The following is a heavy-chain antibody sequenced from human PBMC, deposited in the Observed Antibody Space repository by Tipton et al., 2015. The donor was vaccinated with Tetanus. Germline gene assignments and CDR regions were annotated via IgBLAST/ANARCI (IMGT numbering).Heavy chain of an antibody. V-gene: IGHV4-34*01. CDR2: INYSGTT. Sequence: TLSLTCAVYGGSFSGYYWNWIRQPPGKGLEWIGEINYSGTTNYNPSLKSRVTMSVDTSKNQFSLQLSSMTAADTATYFCVRSRGSYLMDSWGPGTLVTVSS. D-gene: IGHD1-26*01. CDR3: VRSRGSYLMDS. CDR1: GGSFSGYY. J-gene: IGHJ5*02.